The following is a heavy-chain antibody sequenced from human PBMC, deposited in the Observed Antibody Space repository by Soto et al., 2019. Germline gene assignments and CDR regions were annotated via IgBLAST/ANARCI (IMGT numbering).Heavy chain of an antibody. Sequence: QVQLVQSGAEVKKPGSSVKVSCKASGGTFSSYAISWVRQAPGQGLEWMGGIIPIFGTANYAQKFQGRVTITGEKATSTAYVELSSLRSEHRAVYYGARGSIASGRKNWFPPGGQGTLFTVPS. CDR1: GGTFSSYA. CDR2: IIPIFGTA. V-gene: IGHV1-69*06. D-gene: IGHD6-19*01. J-gene: IGHJ5*02. CDR3: ARGSIASGRKNWFPP.